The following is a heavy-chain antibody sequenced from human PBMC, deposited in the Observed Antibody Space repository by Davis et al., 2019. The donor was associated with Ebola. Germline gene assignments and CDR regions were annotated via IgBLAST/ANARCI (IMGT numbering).Heavy chain of an antibody. V-gene: IGHV4-59*04. Sequence: MPSETLSLTCTVSGGSISSYYWSWIRQPPGKGLEWIGYIYYTGSTYYNPSLKSRVAMSVDTSKNQFSLQLNSVTPEDTAVYYCARGGWASGMDVWGQGTTVTVSS. J-gene: IGHJ6*02. D-gene: IGHD6-19*01. CDR2: IYYTGST. CDR3: ARGGWASGMDV. CDR1: GGSISSYY.